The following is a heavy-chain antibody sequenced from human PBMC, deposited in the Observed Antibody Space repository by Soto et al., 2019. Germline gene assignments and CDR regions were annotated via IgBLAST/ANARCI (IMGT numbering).Heavy chain of an antibody. CDR3: ARGVDTAMGGPHYYGMDV. CDR2: IYYSGST. V-gene: IGHV4-59*01. CDR1: GGSISSYY. J-gene: IGHJ6*02. D-gene: IGHD5-18*01. Sequence: PSETLSLTCTVSGGSISSYYWSWIRQPPGKGLEWIGYIYYSGSTNYNPSLKSRVTISVDTSKNQFSLKLSSVTAADTAVYYCARGVDTAMGGPHYYGMDVWGQGTTVTVPS.